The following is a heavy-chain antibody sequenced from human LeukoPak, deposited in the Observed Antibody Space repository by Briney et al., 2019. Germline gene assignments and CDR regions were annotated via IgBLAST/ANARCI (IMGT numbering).Heavy chain of an antibody. V-gene: IGHV1-58*01. D-gene: IGHD1-26*01. CDR3: AADEGYSGSYYPPPADY. CDR1: GFTFTSSA. Sequence: SVKVSCKASGFTFTSSAVQWVRQARGQRLEWIGWIVAGSGNTNYAQKFQERVTITRDMSTSTAYMELSSLRSEDTAVYYCAADEGYSGSYYPPPADYWGQGTLVTVSS. CDR2: IVAGSGNT. J-gene: IGHJ4*02.